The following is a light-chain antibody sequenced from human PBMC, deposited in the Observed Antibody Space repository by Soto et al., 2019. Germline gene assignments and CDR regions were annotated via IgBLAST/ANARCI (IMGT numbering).Light chain of an antibody. V-gene: IGKV3-20*01. CDR2: GAS. Sequence: EIVLTQSPGTLSLSPGERATLSCRASQSVSSNYLAWYQQKPGQAPRLLIYGASSRATGIPDRFSGSGSGTDFTLTISRLESEDFAVYYCQQYGSSPPYIFGQGTKLEIK. CDR3: QQYGSSPPYI. J-gene: IGKJ2*01. CDR1: QSVSSNY.